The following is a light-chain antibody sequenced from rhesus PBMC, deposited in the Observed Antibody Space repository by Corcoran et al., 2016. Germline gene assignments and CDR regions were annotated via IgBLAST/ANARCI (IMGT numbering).Light chain of an antibody. CDR1: QGIRRY. Sequence: DIQMTQSPSSLSASVGDTVTITCRASQGIRRYLTWFQQKPGKAPKLLIYVASSLESGVPSRFSGSGAGTNFTLSVSSLQPEDFAVYYCLQHKSYPPSVGQGTKVESK. V-gene: IGKV1-28*02. CDR3: LQHKSYPPS. J-gene: IGKJ2*01. CDR2: VAS.